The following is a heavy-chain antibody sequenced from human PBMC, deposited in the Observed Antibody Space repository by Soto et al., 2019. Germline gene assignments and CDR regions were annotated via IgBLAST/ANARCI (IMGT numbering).Heavy chain of an antibody. Sequence: QVQLVESGGGVVLPGRSLRLSCAASGFTFSSYGMHWVRQAPGKGLEWVAVIWYDRRNKYYADSVKGRFTISRDDSKNTLYVQVNSLRVEDTAVYYCARGRYYDILTGYPSFDYWGQGTLVTVSS. J-gene: IGHJ4*02. CDR3: ARGRYYDILTGYPSFDY. D-gene: IGHD3-9*01. CDR2: IWYDRRNK. CDR1: GFTFSSYG. V-gene: IGHV3-33*01.